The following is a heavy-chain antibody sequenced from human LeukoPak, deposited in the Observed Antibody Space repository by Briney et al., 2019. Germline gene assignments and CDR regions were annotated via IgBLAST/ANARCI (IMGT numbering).Heavy chain of an antibody. CDR2: IRYDGIYK. J-gene: IGHJ4*02. CDR1: GFTFDSNG. Sequence: GGSLRLSCAASGFTFDSNGMHWVRQAPGKGLEWVAFIRYDGIYKYYADSVKGRFTIFRDKSKTTLFLQMDSLRAEDTAVYYCAKDPEKGLAVARLEYRGQGTLVTVSS. CDR3: AKDPEKGLAVARLEY. D-gene: IGHD6-19*01. V-gene: IGHV3-30*02.